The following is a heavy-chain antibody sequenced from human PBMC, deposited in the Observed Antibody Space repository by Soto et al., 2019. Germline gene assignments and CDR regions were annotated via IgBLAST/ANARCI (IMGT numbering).Heavy chain of an antibody. CDR2: VSPYNGNT. D-gene: IGHD1-1*01. Sequence: ASVKVSCKVFGYTFSTYGLSWVRQAPGQGLEWMGWVSPYNGNTYYAPGLQGRVTMTTDTSTNTAYMSLRSLRSDDTAIYYCVRGGILEANRPYYYYGLDVWGQGPPVTV. V-gene: IGHV1-18*01. J-gene: IGHJ6*02. CDR1: GYTFSTYG. CDR3: VRGGILEANRPYYYYGLDV.